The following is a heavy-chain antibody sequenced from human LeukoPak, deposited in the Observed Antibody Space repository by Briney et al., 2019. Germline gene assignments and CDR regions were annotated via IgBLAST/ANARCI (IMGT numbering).Heavy chain of an antibody. V-gene: IGHV3-23*01. CDR3: AKEWAVATIGGDFDI. J-gene: IGHJ3*02. D-gene: IGHD5-12*01. CDR1: GFTFRSYA. Sequence: PGGSLRLSCAASGFTFRSYAMSWVRQAPGKGPEWVSTMSGSGGSTYYADSVKGRFTISRDNSKNTLYLQMNSLRAEDTAVYYCAKEWAVATIGGDFDIWGQGTMVTVSS. CDR2: MSGSGGST.